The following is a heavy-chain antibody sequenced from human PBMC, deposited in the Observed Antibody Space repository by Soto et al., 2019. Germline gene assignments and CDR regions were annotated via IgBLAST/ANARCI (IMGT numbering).Heavy chain of an antibody. J-gene: IGHJ4*02. Sequence: QITLKESGPSLVNPTQSLTLTCSFSGFSLTTTEEAVGWIRQPPGKALEWLALIYWDDDKRYSPSLKSRLTTPNDTAKYQVVLPMTNVPTEDTATYFCAHLGPIAIVAFDYWGQGILVTVSS. V-gene: IGHV2-5*02. D-gene: IGHD5-12*01. CDR2: IYWDDDK. CDR1: GFSLTTTEEA. CDR3: AHLGPIAIVAFDY.